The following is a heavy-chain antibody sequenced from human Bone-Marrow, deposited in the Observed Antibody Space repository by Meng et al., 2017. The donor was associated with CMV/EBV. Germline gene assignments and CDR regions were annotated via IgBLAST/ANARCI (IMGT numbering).Heavy chain of an antibody. D-gene: IGHD3-10*01. V-gene: IGHV3-66*02. J-gene: IGHJ3*02. Sequence: ASGFTVSSNYMSWVRQAPGKGLEWVSVIYSGGSTYYADSVKGRFTISRDNSKNTLYLQMNSLRAEDTAVYYCARSLWFGANDAFDIWGQGTMVTVSS. CDR2: IYSGGST. CDR3: ARSLWFGANDAFDI. CDR1: GFTVSSNY.